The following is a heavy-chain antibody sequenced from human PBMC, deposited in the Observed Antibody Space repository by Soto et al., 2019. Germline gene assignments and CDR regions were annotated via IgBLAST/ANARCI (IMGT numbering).Heavy chain of an antibody. CDR1: GGSISSGGYY. Sequence: QVQLQESGPGLVKPSQTLSLTCTVSGGSISSGGYYWSWIRQHPGKGLEWSGYIYYSGSTYYNPSLKSRVTISVDTSKNQFSLKLSSVTAADTAVYYCARVKGDFWSGDMYYFDYWGQGTLVTVSS. V-gene: IGHV4-31*03. CDR3: ARVKGDFWSGDMYYFDY. J-gene: IGHJ4*02. D-gene: IGHD3-3*01. CDR2: IYYSGST.